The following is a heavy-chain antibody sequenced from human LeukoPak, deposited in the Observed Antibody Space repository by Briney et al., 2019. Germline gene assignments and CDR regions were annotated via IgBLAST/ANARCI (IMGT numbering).Heavy chain of an antibody. CDR1: GGSISSSSYY. J-gene: IGHJ4*02. D-gene: IGHD3-10*01. Sequence: SETLSLTCTVSGGSISSSSYYWGWIRQPPGKGLEWIGSIYYSGSTYYNPSLKSRVTISVDTSKNQFSLMLRSVTAADTAVYYCARAPYYGSFDYWGQGTQVTVSS. V-gene: IGHV4-39*07. CDR3: ARAPYYGSFDY. CDR2: IYYSGST.